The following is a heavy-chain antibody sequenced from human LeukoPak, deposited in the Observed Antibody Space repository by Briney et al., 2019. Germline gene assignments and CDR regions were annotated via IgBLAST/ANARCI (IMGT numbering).Heavy chain of an antibody. V-gene: IGHV4-34*01. CDR1: GGSFSGYY. Sequence: SETLSLTCAVYGGSFSGYYWSWIRQPPGKGLEWLGEINHSGSTNYNPSLKSRVTISVDTSKNQFSLKLSSVTAADTAMYFCARVDRHLGIRHFFEFWGQGTLVTVSS. CDR3: ARVDRHLGIRHFFEF. D-gene: IGHD7-27*01. J-gene: IGHJ4*02. CDR2: INHSGST.